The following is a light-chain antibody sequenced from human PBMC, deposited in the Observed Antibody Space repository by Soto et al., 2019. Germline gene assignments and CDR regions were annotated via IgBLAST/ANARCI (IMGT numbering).Light chain of an antibody. Sequence: QSVLTQPPSASGTPGQRVTISCSGTSSNIGGNFVYWYQQLPGTAPKVVMHNDNQRPSGVPDRFSGSKSGTSASLAISGLRSEDEAEYYCAAWDDKLSGYVFGTGTKVTVL. CDR1: SSNIGGNF. J-gene: IGLJ1*01. CDR3: AAWDDKLSGYV. V-gene: IGLV1-47*02. CDR2: NDN.